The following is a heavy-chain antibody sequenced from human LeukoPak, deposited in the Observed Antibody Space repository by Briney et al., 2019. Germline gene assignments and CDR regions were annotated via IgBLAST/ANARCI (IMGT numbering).Heavy chain of an antibody. V-gene: IGHV3-30-3*01. CDR3: ARHRKDTAMVTGFGYYFDY. Sequence: GGSLRLSCAASGFTFSSYAMHWVRQAPGKGLEWVAVISYDGSNKYYADSVKGRFTISRDNSKNTLYMKMKRLRAEDTAVYYCARHRKDTAMVTGFGYYFDYWGQGTLVTVSS. CDR2: ISYDGSNK. D-gene: IGHD5-18*01. J-gene: IGHJ4*02. CDR1: GFTFSSYA.